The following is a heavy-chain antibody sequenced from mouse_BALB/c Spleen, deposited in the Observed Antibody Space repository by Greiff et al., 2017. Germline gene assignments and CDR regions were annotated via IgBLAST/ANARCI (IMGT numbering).Heavy chain of an antibody. V-gene: IGHV1-54*01. CDR2: INPGSGGT. CDR3: ARCGNWAMDY. Sequence: QVQQQQSGAELVRPGTSVKVSCKASGYAFTNYLIEWVKQRPGQGLEWIGVINPGSGGTNYNEKFKGKATLTADKSSSTAYMQLSSLTSDDSAVYFCARCGNWAMDYWGQGTSVTVSS. J-gene: IGHJ4*01. D-gene: IGHD2-1*01. CDR1: GYAFTNYL.